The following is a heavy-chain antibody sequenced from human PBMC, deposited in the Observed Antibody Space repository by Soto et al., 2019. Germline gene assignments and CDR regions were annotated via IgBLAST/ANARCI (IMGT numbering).Heavy chain of an antibody. D-gene: IGHD2-15*01. CDR2: IYYSGST. V-gene: IGHV4-39*01. J-gene: IGHJ5*02. Sequence: KPSETLSLTCTVSGGSISDSSYFWGWIRQPPGKGLEWIGTIYYSGSTYYNPSLKSRVTISVDTSRNQFSLKVRSVTAADTAVYYCARQGSGGSSYADDWFDPWGQGTLVTVSS. CDR1: GGSISDSSYF. CDR3: ARQGSGGSSYADDWFDP.